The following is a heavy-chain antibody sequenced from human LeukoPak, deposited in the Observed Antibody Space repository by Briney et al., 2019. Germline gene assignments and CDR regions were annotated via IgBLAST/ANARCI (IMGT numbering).Heavy chain of an antibody. CDR1: GFTFSSYW. D-gene: IGHD3-10*01. CDR2: IREDGSEI. V-gene: IGHV3-7*03. J-gene: IGHJ4*02. Sequence: GGSLRLSCAASGFTFSSYWMSWVRQAPGKGLEWVANIREDGSEIQYVDSVKGRFTISRDNAKNSLYLQMNSLRAEDTALYYCAKSKAMVRGYYFDYWGQGILVVVSS. CDR3: AKSKAMVRGYYFDY.